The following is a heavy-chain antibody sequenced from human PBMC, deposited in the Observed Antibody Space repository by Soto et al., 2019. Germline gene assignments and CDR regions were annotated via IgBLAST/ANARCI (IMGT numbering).Heavy chain of an antibody. J-gene: IGHJ3*02. Sequence: EVQLVESGGGLVKPGGSLRLSCAASGFTFSNAWMSWVRQAPGKGLECVGRIKSKTDGGTTDYAAPVKCRFTISRDDSEKTLYLQMNSLKTEDTAVYYCTTGASYYDSSGYFADAFDIWGQGTMVTVSS. CDR2: IKSKTDGGTT. CDR3: TTGASYYDSSGYFADAFDI. D-gene: IGHD3-22*01. V-gene: IGHV3-15*01. CDR1: GFTFSNAW.